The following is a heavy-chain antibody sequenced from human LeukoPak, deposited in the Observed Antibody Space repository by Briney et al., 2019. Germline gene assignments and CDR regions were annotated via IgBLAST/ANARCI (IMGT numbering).Heavy chain of an antibody. CDR2: ISGSGGST. Sequence: PGGSLRLSCAASGFTLSSYAMSWVRQAPGKGLEWVSAISGSGGSTYYADSVKGRFTISRDNSKNALYLQMNSLRAEDTAVYYCAKGGGYYPLTDWGQGTLVTVSS. J-gene: IGHJ4*02. D-gene: IGHD3-22*01. CDR1: GFTLSSYA. V-gene: IGHV3-23*01. CDR3: AKGGGYYPLTD.